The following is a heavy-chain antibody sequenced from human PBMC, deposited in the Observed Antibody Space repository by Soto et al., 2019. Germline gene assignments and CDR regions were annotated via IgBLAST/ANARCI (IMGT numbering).Heavy chain of an antibody. V-gene: IGHV2-5*02. Sequence: QITLKESGPTLVKPTQTLTLTCTFSGFSLSTSGVGVGWIRQPPGKALEWLALIYWDDDKRYSPSLKSRLTITNDTSKHKVGLTMTNMDPVETPPYSCAQLRYFGWLLWGWGQGTLVTVSS. CDR3: AQLRYFGWLLWG. J-gene: IGHJ4*02. CDR1: GFSLSTSGVG. D-gene: IGHD3-9*01. CDR2: IYWDDDK.